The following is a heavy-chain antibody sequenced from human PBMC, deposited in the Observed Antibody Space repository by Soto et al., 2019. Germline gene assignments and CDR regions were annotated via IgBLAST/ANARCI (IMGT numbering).Heavy chain of an antibody. Sequence: QVQLVESGGGVVQPGRSLRLSCAGSEFIFSSYGMHWVRQAPGKGLEWVAVISSDGSVKYYADSVKGRFTISRDNSKNTLYLQMNSLRTEDTAVYHCAREGHSRGYGAYLQHWGQGTLVTVSS. CDR1: EFIFSSYG. CDR2: ISSDGSVK. D-gene: IGHD6-25*01. CDR3: AREGHSRGYGAYLQH. J-gene: IGHJ1*01. V-gene: IGHV3-30*03.